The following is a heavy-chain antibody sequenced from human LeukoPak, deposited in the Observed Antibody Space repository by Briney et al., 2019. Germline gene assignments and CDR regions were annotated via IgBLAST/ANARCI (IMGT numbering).Heavy chain of an antibody. V-gene: IGHV5-51*01. D-gene: IGHD6-19*01. CDR3: ARPTLSSGILGYFDY. Sequence: GESLKISCKGSGYSFTSYWIGWVRQVPGKGLEWMGIIYPGDSDTRYSPSFQGQVTISADKSISTAYLQWSSLKASDTAMYYCARPTLSSGILGYFDYWGQGTLVTVSS. CDR1: GYSFTSYW. CDR2: IYPGDSDT. J-gene: IGHJ4*02.